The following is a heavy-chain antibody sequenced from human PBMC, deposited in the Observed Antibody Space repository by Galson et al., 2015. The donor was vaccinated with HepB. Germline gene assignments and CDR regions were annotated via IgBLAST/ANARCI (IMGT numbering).Heavy chain of an antibody. CDR3: ARLSIGRSDFDY. V-gene: IGHV3-21*01. Sequence: SLRLSCAASGFAFSRHTMNWVRQAPGKGLEWVSSISSTSTYINYADSVKGRFFISRDNAKNSLYLHMNSLRADDTAVYYCARLSIGRSDFDYWGQGTLVTVSS. J-gene: IGHJ4*02. D-gene: IGHD2/OR15-2a*01. CDR1: GFAFSRHT. CDR2: ISSTSTYI.